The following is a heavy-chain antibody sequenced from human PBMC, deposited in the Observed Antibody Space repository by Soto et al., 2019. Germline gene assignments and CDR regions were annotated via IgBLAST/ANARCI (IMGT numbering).Heavy chain of an antibody. CDR3: ARGEVVPDTYYDYGMAV. J-gene: IGHJ6*02. V-gene: IGHV3-64*01. CDR1: GISFSSYA. CDR2: ISSKGGST. D-gene: IGHD2-2*01. Sequence: EVPLVESGGGLVQPGGSLRLSCAASGISFSSYAMHWVHQAPGKGMEYVSAISSKGGSTSYANSVKSRFTISRDNSKNTLYRQMGSLRAEDMAVYDCARGEVVPDTYYDYGMAVWGQGTTVTVSS.